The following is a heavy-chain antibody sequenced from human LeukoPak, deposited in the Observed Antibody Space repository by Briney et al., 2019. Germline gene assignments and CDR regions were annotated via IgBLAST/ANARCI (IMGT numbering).Heavy chain of an antibody. CDR1: GGSISSYY. J-gene: IGHJ4*02. CDR3: ARTIAVAGTCYFDY. V-gene: IGHV4-59*01. Sequence: PPETLSLTCTVSGGSISSYYWSWIRQPPGKGLEWIGYIYYSGSTNYNPSLKSRVTISVDTSKNQFSLKLSSVTAADTAVYYCARTIAVAGTCYFDYWGQGTLVTVSS. CDR2: IYYSGST. D-gene: IGHD6-19*01.